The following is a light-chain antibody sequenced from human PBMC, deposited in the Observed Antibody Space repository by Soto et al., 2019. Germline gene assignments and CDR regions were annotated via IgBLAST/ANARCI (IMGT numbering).Light chain of an antibody. V-gene: IGLV2-14*03. Sequence: QSALTQPASVSGSPGQSITLSCTGTSGDVGGHNAVSWYQQHPGKAPKLLIYDVYNRPSGASNRFSGSKSGNTASLTISGLQAEDEADYYCSPYERSGAYVFGTGTKLTVL. CDR1: SGDVGGHNA. J-gene: IGLJ1*01. CDR2: DVY. CDR3: SPYERSGAYV.